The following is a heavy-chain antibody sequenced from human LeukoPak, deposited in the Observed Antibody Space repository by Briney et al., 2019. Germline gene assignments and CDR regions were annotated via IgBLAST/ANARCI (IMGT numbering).Heavy chain of an antibody. Sequence: PSQTLSLTCTVSGGSISSGSYYWSWIRPPAGKTLEWIGRIYTSGNTNYNPSLKSRVTISVDTSKNQFSPKLSSVTVADTAVYYCAAVADTADYYGMDVWGQGTTVTVSS. V-gene: IGHV4-61*02. CDR2: IYTSGNT. J-gene: IGHJ6*02. CDR1: GGSISSGSYY. D-gene: IGHD6-19*01. CDR3: AAVADTADYYGMDV.